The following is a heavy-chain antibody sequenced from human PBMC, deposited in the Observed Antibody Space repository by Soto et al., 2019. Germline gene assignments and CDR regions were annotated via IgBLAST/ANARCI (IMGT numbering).Heavy chain of an antibody. J-gene: IGHJ4*02. Sequence: ASVKVSCKVSGYTLTELSMHWVRQAPGKELEWMGGFDPEDGETIYAQKFQGRVTMTEDTSTDTAYMELSSLRSEDTAVYYCATVSYYDSSGYWDYWGQGTLVPVSS. CDR2: FDPEDGET. CDR3: ATVSYYDSSGYWDY. D-gene: IGHD3-22*01. CDR1: GYTLTELS. V-gene: IGHV1-24*01.